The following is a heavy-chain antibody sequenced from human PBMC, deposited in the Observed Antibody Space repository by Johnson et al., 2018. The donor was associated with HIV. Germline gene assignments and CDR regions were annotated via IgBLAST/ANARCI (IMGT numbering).Heavy chain of an antibody. J-gene: IGHJ3*02. CDR3: ARDPSYSNYGPWNDAFDI. D-gene: IGHD4-11*01. CDR2: MWYDGSNK. V-gene: IGHV3-33*08. CDR1: GCTFSTYG. Sequence: QVQLVESGGGLVQPGGSLRLSCAASGCTFSTYGMHWVRQAPGKGLEWVAVMWYDGSNKYYADSVKGRFTISRDNSKNTLYLQMNSLRAEDTALYYCARDPSYSNYGPWNDAFDIWGQGTMVTVSS.